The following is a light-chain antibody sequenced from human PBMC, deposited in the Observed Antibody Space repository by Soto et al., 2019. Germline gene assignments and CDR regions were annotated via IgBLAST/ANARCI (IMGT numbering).Light chain of an antibody. CDR1: QSVSSSY. V-gene: IGKV3-20*01. CDR3: QQYGSSPLT. CDR2: GAS. Sequence: EIVLTQSPGTLSLSPGERATLSCRASQSVSSSYLAWYQQKPGQAPRLLIYGASSRATGIPDRFSGSGSGTDFTLTISRLEPEDFAAYYCQQYGSSPLTFGGGTKVDI. J-gene: IGKJ4*01.